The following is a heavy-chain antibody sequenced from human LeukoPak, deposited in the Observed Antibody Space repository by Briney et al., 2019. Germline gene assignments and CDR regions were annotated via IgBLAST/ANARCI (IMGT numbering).Heavy chain of an antibody. Sequence: GGSLRLSCAPSVFTFTSYVMSWVRQAPGKGLEWVSAISGSGISTYYADSVKGRFTISRDNAKNLLYLQMYSLRADDTAVYYCSRSGRHDYWGQGTLVTVSS. J-gene: IGHJ4*02. D-gene: IGHD1-26*01. CDR1: VFTFTSYV. CDR2: ISGSGIST. V-gene: IGHV3-23*01. CDR3: SRSGRHDY.